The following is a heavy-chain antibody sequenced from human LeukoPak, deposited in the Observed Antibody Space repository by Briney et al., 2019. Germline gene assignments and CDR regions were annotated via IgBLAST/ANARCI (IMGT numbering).Heavy chain of an antibody. CDR1: GGSISRGSYY. Sequence: SQTLSLTCTVSGGSISRGSYYWSWIRQPAGKGLEWIGRIYTSGSTNYNPSLKSRVTISIDTSKNQFSLKLSSVTAADTAVYYCATDRVQYYYDSSGYSHAVSWFDPWGQGTLVTVSS. CDR3: ATDRVQYYYDSSGYSHAVSWFDP. D-gene: IGHD3-22*01. CDR2: IYTSGST. J-gene: IGHJ5*02. V-gene: IGHV4-61*02.